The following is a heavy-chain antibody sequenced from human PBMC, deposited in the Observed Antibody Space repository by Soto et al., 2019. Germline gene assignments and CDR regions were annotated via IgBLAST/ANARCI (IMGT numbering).Heavy chain of an antibody. D-gene: IGHD2-21*02. CDR2: INSDGTTT. CDR3: GRDPKVVVTATPYYYYYGMDV. Sequence: PGGSLRLSCVASGFPFSPFWMSWVRQAPGKGLVWVSRINSDGTTTPYADSVKGRFTISRDNAKNSLYLQMNSLRAEHTAVYYRGRDPKVVVTATPYYYYYGMDVWGQGTTVTVSS. V-gene: IGHV3-74*01. CDR1: GFPFSPFW. J-gene: IGHJ6*02.